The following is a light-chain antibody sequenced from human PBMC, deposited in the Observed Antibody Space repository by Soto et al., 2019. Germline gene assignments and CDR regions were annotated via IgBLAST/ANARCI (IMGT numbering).Light chain of an antibody. V-gene: IGLV1-51*01. CDR1: SSNIGNNY. J-gene: IGLJ2*01. CDR2: DIN. Sequence: QSVLTQPPSVSAAPGQTVTISCSGSSSNIGNNYISWYQQLPGTAPKLLIYDINDRPSGIPDRFSGSKSGTSATLAITGLQTGDEADYYCATWDSSLSAVVFGGGTKVTVL. CDR3: ATWDSSLSAVV.